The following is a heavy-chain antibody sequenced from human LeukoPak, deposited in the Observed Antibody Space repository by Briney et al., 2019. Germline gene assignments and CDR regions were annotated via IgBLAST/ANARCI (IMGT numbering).Heavy chain of an antibody. CDR3: VSWAGGNSDVASFDF. D-gene: IGHD2-21*01. CDR1: GSIFSDYY. V-gene: IGHV1-2*02. J-gene: IGHJ4*02. CDR2: ISRRSGAT. Sequence: EASVKVSCKASGSIFSDYYMHRVRQVPGRGFEWMGWISRRSGATKIAQKFQGRATLTRDTSISTAYVELTNLASDDTAVYYCVSWAGGNSDVASFDFWGQGTLVLVSS.